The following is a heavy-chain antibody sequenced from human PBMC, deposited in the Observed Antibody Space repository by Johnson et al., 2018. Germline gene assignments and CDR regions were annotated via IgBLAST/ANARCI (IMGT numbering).Heavy chain of an antibody. J-gene: IGHJ3*01. V-gene: IGHV3-66*02. CDR2: IYSGGSR. D-gene: IGHD3/OR15-3a*01. CDR1: GFTVSSKY. Sequence: EVQLVQSGGGLVQPGGSLRLSCAVSGFTVSSKYMSWVRQAPGQGLEWVSIIYSGGSRYYADSVKGRFTISRDTSNNTVYLQMNSLKLEDTALYYCARWGSMGWFPGVCDVWGQGTMVTVSS. CDR3: ARWGSMGWFPGVCDV.